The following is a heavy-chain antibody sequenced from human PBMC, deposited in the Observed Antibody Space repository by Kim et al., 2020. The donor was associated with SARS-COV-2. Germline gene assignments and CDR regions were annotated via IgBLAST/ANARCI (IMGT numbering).Heavy chain of an antibody. Sequence: SYADAVKGRFTSARDNSKNTLYLQMNSRGAEDTAVYYCARDGGDYYGMDVWGQGTTVTVSS. V-gene: IGHV3-53*01. CDR3: ARDGGDYYGMDV. D-gene: IGHD4-17*01. J-gene: IGHJ6*02.